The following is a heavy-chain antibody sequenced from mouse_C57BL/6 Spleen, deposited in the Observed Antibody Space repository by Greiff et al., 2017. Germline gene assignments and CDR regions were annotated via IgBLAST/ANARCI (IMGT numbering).Heavy chain of an antibody. CDR1: GYTFTDYE. D-gene: IGHD1-1*01. J-gene: IGHJ4*01. V-gene: IGHV1-15*01. CDR2: IDPETGGT. Sequence: QVQLQQSGAELVRPGASVTLSCKASGYTFTDYEMHWVKQTPVHGLEWIGAIDPETGGTAYNQKFKGKAILTADKSSSTAYMELRSLTSEDSAVYYCTRSSTTVVTDYYAMDYWGQGTSVTVSS. CDR3: TRSSTTVVTDYYAMDY.